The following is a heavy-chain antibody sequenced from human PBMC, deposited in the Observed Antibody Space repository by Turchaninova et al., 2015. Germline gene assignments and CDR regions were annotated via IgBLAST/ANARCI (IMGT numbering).Heavy chain of an antibody. CDR1: GFTFSSYS. Sequence: EVQLVESGGGLVKPGGSLRLSCAASGFTFSSYSMNWVRQAPGKGLEWVSSISSSSSYIYYAESVKGRFTISRDNAKNSLYLQMNSLRAEDTAVYYCARDAIAAAGRCVYWGQGTLVTVSS. CDR2: ISSSSSYI. CDR3: ARDAIAAAGRCVY. J-gene: IGHJ4*02. D-gene: IGHD6-13*01. V-gene: IGHV3-21*01.